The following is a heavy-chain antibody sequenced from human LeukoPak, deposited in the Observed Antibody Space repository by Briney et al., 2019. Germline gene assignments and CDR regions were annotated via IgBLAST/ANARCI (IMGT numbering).Heavy chain of an antibody. CDR1: GFTFSTSN. J-gene: IGHJ4*02. D-gene: IGHD3-10*01. CDR2: ISSTVSYI. V-gene: IGHV3-21*01. Sequence: GGSLRLSCAASGFTFSTSNMNWVRQVPGKGLEWVSSISSTVSYIYFADSVKGRFTFSRDNAKNSLYLQMNSLRVEDTAVYYCARDRGSGHASDYWGQGTLVTVSS. CDR3: ARDRGSGHASDY.